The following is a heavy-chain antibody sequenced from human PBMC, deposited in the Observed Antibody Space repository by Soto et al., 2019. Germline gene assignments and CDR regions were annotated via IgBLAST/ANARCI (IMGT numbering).Heavy chain of an antibody. Sequence: GGSLRLSCAASGFTFSSYAMSWVRQAPGKGLEWVSAISGSGGSTYCADSVKGRFTISRDNSKNTLYLQMNSLRAEDTAVHYWTKLRYFDWSRIDYWGQGTLVTVSS. CDR3: TKLRYFDWSRIDY. D-gene: IGHD3-9*01. J-gene: IGHJ4*02. CDR1: GFTFSSYA. V-gene: IGHV3-23*01. CDR2: ISGSGGST.